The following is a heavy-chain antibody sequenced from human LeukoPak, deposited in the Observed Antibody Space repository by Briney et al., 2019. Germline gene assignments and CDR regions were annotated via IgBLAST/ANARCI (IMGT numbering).Heavy chain of an antibody. D-gene: IGHD6-25*01. CDR3: ARRRTAAAIDY. J-gene: IGHJ4*02. V-gene: IGHV4-34*01. CDR2: INHSGST. CDR1: GGSFSGYY. Sequence: SETLSLTCAVYGGSFSGYYWSWIRQPPGKGLEWIGEINHSGSTNYNPSLKSRVTISVDTSKNQFSLKLSSVTAADTAVYYCARRRTAAAIDYRGQGTLVTVSS.